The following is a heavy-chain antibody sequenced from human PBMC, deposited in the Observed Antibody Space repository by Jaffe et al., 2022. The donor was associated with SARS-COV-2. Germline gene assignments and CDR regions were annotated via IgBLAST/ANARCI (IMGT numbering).Heavy chain of an antibody. V-gene: IGHV3-9*01. CDR3: AKDFYGPLNSSGWV. D-gene: IGHD6-19*01. CDR2: ISWNSGSI. CDR1: GFTFDDYA. J-gene: IGHJ6*02. Sequence: EVQLVESGGGLVQPGRSLRLSCAASGFTFDDYAMHWVRQAPGKGLEWVSGISWNSGSIGYADSVKGRFTISRDNAKNSLYLQMNSLRAEDTALYYCAKDFYGPLNSSGWVWGQGTTVTVSS.